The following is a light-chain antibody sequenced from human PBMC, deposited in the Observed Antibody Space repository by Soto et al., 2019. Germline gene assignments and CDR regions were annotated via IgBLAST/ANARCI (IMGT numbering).Light chain of an antibody. V-gene: IGLV3-9*01. Sequence: SYELTQPLSVSVALGQTARITCGGNNIGSKNVHWYQQKPGHAPVLVISRDSNRPSGIPERFSGSNSGNTATLTISRAPDGDEADYYCQVWDSGTVFVFGTGTKLTVL. CDR2: RDS. CDR1: NIGSKN. CDR3: QVWDSGTVFV. J-gene: IGLJ1*01.